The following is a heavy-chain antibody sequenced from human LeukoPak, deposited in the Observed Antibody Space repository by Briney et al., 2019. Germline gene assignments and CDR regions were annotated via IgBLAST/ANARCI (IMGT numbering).Heavy chain of an antibody. CDR1: RYTFTSYY. CDR2: INPSGGST. Sequence: ASVKVPCKASRYTFTSYYIHWVRQAPGQGLEWMGIINPSGGSTSYAQKFQGRVTMTRDTSTSTVYMDLSSLRSEDTAVYYCARVLDSGLDYWGQGTLVTVSS. V-gene: IGHV1-46*01. CDR3: ARVLDSGLDY. J-gene: IGHJ4*02. D-gene: IGHD5-12*01.